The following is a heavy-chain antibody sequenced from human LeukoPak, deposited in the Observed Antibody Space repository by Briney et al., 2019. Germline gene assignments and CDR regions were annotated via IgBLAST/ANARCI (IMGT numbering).Heavy chain of an antibody. J-gene: IGHJ5*02. V-gene: IGHV3-7*01. Sequence: PGRSLRLSCAASGFTFTTYWMGWVRQAPGKGLEWVANIKQDGSEQYYVDSVKGRSTISRDNARNSLSLQMNSLRAEDTAVYYCARPLMYYYGAETYFWFDPWGQGTLVTVSS. D-gene: IGHD3-10*01. CDR2: IKQDGSEQ. CDR1: GFTFTTYW. CDR3: ARPLMYYYGAETYFWFDP.